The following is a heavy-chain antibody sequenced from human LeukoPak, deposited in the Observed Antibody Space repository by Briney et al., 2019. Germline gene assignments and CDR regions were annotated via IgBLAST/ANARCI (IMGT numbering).Heavy chain of an antibody. J-gene: IGHJ5*01. CDR1: GFTFSSCW. V-gene: IGHV4-59*08. CDR2: IYDNGST. Sequence: GSLRLSCAASGFTFSSCWLSWVRQAPGKGLEWIGYIYDNGSTNYNASLKSRVTMSVDTSKNQFSLKLSSVTAADTAVYYCARLKWGTTSWFDPWGQGTLVTVAS. D-gene: IGHD1-1*01. CDR3: ARLKWGTTSWFDP.